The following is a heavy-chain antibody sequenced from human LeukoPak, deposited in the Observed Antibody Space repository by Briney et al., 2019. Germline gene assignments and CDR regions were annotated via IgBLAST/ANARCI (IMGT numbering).Heavy chain of an antibody. J-gene: IGHJ5*02. CDR1: VLSLSDYY. D-gene: IGHD3/OR15-3a*01. CDR3: ARDRAANQDWVEFDP. Sequence: PGGSLSLSRAVCVLSLSDYYMSGVRQAAGRELEGVGLIRDSGAAFYAAFARGRVTISIDESENTLYLQMNSLRVEDTAVYFCARDRAANQDWVEFDPWGQGTPVIVSS. CDR2: IRDSGAA. V-gene: IGHV3-66*03.